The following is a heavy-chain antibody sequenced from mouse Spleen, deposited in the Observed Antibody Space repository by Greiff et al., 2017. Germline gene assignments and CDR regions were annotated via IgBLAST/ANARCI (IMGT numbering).Heavy chain of an antibody. CDR1: GYAFSSSW. J-gene: IGHJ1*01. Sequence: QVQLQQSGPELVKPGASVKISCKASGYAFSSSWMNWVKQRPGKGLEWIGRIYPGDGDTNYNGKFKGKATLTADKSSSTAYMQLSSLTSEDSAVYFCARPSVGGFDVWGAGTTVTVSS. CDR3: ARPSVGGFDV. V-gene: IGHV1-82*01. CDR2: IYPGDGDT. D-gene: IGHD1-1*01.